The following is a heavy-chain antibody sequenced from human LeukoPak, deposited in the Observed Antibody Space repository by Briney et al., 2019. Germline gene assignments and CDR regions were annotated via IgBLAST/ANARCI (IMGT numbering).Heavy chain of an antibody. CDR2: INPNSGDT. CDR1: GYTFTGYY. D-gene: IGHD3-22*01. J-gene: IGHJ3*02. CDR3: ASQFSMIVVNPLGAFDI. Sequence: GASVKVSCKASGYTFTGYYMHWVRQAPGQGLEWMAWINPNSGDTNYAQKFQGRVTMTRDTSISTAYMELSRLRSDDTAVYYCASQFSMIVVNPLGAFDIWGQGTMVTVSS. V-gene: IGHV1-2*02.